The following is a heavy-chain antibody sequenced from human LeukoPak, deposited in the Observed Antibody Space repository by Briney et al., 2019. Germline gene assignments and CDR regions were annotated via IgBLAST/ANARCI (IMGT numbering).Heavy chain of an antibody. CDR1: GGSISSYY. CDR2: IYTSGST. CDR3: ARGGNELELRRMVVYWFDP. Sequence: SETLSLTCTVSGGSISSYYWSWIRQPPGKGLEWIGYIYTSGSTNYNPSLKSRVTISVDTSKNQFSLKLSSVTAADTAVYYCARGGNELELRRMVVYWFDPWGQGTLVTVSS. V-gene: IGHV4-4*09. J-gene: IGHJ5*02. D-gene: IGHD1-7*01.